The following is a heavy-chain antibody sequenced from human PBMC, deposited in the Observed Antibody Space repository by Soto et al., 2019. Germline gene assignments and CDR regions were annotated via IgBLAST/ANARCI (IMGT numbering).Heavy chain of an antibody. J-gene: IGHJ4*02. CDR3: SRGLDYFEC. V-gene: IGHV1-46*03. CDR1: GYSFTNYY. Sequence: QVQLMQSGAEVKKPGASVKVSCKTSGYSFTNYYIHWVRQAPGQGLEWMGIINPSGGSTSYAQKCKGRVTLTRDTSPRTVYMELSSLRSEDTAVYYWSRGLDYFECWCQGTLVTFSS. CDR2: INPSGGST.